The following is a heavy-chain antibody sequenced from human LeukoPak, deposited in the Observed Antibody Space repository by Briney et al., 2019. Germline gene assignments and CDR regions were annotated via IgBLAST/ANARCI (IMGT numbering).Heavy chain of an antibody. Sequence: SETLSLTCAVYGGSFSGYYWSWIRQPPGKGLEWIGEINHSGSTNYNPSLKSRVTISVDTSKNQFSLKLSSVTAADTAVYYCARIGTPGCVDYWGQGTLVTVSS. J-gene: IGHJ4*02. CDR3: ARIGTPGCVDY. V-gene: IGHV4-34*01. D-gene: IGHD1-14*01. CDR2: INHSGST. CDR1: GGSFSGYY.